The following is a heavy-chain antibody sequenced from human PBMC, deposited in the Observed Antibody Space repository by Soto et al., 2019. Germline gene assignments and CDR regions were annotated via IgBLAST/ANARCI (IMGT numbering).Heavy chain of an antibody. Sequence: GASVKVSCKASGYTFTGYYMHWVRQAPGQGLEWMGWINPNSGGTNYAQKFQGWVTMTRDTSISTAYMELSRLRSDDTAVYYSAREGPLGYCSSTSCPEPLDYWGQGTLVTVSS. CDR2: INPNSGGT. D-gene: IGHD2-2*01. J-gene: IGHJ4*02. CDR3: AREGPLGYCSSTSCPEPLDY. V-gene: IGHV1-2*04. CDR1: GYTFTGYY.